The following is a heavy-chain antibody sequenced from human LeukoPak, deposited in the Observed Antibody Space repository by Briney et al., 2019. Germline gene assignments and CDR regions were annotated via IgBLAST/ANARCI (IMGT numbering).Heavy chain of an antibody. Sequence: ASVTVSCKASEYTFTGYHMHWVRQAPGQGLEWMGRINPNSGDTNYAQKFQGRVTMTRDTSISTAYVELSRLRSDDTAVYYCARDYCSSTSCLFDYWGQGTLVTVSS. D-gene: IGHD2-2*01. J-gene: IGHJ4*02. CDR2: INPNSGDT. V-gene: IGHV1-2*06. CDR3: ARDYCSSTSCLFDY. CDR1: EYTFTGYH.